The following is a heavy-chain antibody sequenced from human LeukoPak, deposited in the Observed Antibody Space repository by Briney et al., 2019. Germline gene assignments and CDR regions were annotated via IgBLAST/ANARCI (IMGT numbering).Heavy chain of an antibody. CDR1: GYTFTSYG. Sequence: ASVKVSCKASGYTFTSYGISWVRQAPGQGLEWMGWINPNSGGTNYAQKFQGRVTMTRDTSISTAYMELSRRRSDDTAVYYCARQTSFDYWGQGTLVTVSS. J-gene: IGHJ4*02. CDR2: INPNSGGT. CDR3: ARQTSFDY. V-gene: IGHV1-2*02.